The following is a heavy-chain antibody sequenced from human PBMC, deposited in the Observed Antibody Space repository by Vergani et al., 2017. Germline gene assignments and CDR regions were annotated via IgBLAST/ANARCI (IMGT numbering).Heavy chain of an antibody. CDR1: GFTLSNYD. CDR2: IQFDGSNQ. J-gene: IGHJ4*02. Sequence: QVQLVESGGGVVQRGGSLRLSCATSGFTLSNYDMQWIRQGTGKGLEFVAFIQFDGSNQYYADSVKGRFTLSRDFSKNTLYLQMNSLRTDDTATYYCAKHFRGWGIDYWGQGTQVTVSS. V-gene: IGHV3-30*02. CDR3: AKHFRGWGIDY. D-gene: IGHD3-16*01.